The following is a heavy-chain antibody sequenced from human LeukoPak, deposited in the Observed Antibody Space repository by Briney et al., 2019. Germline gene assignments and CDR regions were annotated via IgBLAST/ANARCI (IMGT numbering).Heavy chain of an antibody. V-gene: IGHV1-2*02. J-gene: IGHJ4*02. Sequence: ASVKVSCKASGYTFTGYYMHWVRQAPGQGLEWMGWINPNSGGTNYAQKFQGRDTMTRDTSISTAYMELSRLRSDDTAVYYCARDGTGGQLVAYWGQGTLVTVSS. D-gene: IGHD6-6*01. CDR1: GYTFTGYY. CDR3: ARDGTGGQLVAY. CDR2: INPNSGGT.